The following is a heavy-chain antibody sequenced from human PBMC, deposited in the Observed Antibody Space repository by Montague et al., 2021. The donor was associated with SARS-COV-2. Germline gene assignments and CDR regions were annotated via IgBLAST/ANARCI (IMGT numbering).Heavy chain of an antibody. V-gene: IGHV3-48*03. CDR2: ISSSGSTI. D-gene: IGHD3-3*01. CDR3: ARVVTIFGVVTYYYYYMDV. Sequence: SLRLSCAASGFTFSSYEMNWVRQAPGKELEWVSYISSSGSTIYYADSVKGRFTISRDNAKNSLYLQMNSLRAGDTAVYYCARVVTIFGVVTYYYYYMDVWGKGTTVTVSS. J-gene: IGHJ6*03. CDR1: GFTFSSYE.